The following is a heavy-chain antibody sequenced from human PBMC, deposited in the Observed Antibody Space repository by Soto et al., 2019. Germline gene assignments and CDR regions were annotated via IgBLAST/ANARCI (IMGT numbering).Heavy chain of an antibody. CDR2: IWYDGSNK. V-gene: IGHV3-33*08. CDR3: ARVYSSSWYPFDY. D-gene: IGHD6-13*01. Sequence: GGSLRLSCAAFGFTLDGYSISWVRQAPGKGLEWVAVIWYDGSNKYYADSVKGRFTISRDNSKNTLYLQMNSLRAEDTAVYYCARVYSSSWYPFDYWGQGALVTVSS. CDR1: GFTLDGYS. J-gene: IGHJ4*02.